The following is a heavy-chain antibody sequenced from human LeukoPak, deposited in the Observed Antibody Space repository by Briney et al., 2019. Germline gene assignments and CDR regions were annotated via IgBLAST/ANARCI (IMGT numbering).Heavy chain of an antibody. V-gene: IGHV3-21*01. D-gene: IGHD6-19*01. Sequence: GGSLRLSCAASGFTFSSYSMNWVRQAPGKGLEWVSSISSSSSYIYYADSVKGRFTISRDNAKNSLYLQMNSLRAEDTAVYYCARDYIAVAGTVGYYFDYWGQGTLVTVSS. CDR1: GFTFSSYS. J-gene: IGHJ4*02. CDR3: ARDYIAVAGTVGYYFDY. CDR2: ISSSSSYI.